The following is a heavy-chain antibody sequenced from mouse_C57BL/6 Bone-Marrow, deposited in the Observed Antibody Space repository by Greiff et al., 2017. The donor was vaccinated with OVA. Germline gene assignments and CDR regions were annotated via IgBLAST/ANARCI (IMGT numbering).Heavy chain of an antibody. CDR2: SRNKANDYTT. Sequence: EVMLVESGGGLVQSGRSLRLSCATSGFTFSDFYMEWVRQAPGKGLEWIAASRNKANDYTTEYSASVKGRFIVSRDTSQSILYLQMNALRAEDTAIYYCARDAGSSYYWYFDVWGTGTTVTVSS. J-gene: IGHJ1*03. CDR3: ARDAGSSYYWYFDV. D-gene: IGHD1-1*01. CDR1: GFTFSDFY. V-gene: IGHV7-1*01.